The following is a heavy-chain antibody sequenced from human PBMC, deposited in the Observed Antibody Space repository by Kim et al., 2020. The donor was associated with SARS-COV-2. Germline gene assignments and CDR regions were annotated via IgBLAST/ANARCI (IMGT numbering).Heavy chain of an antibody. V-gene: IGHV3-33*01. D-gene: IGHD2-15*01. J-gene: IGHJ6*02. CDR2: IWYDGSRK. Sequence: GSLRLSCAASGLTFSNYGMHWVRQAPGKGLEWVAIIWYDGSRKKYADSVKGRFTISRDNSKSTLYLEMDSLRAEDTATYYCARSGGHYYSGPYYYNYYGLDVWGQGTTVTVSS. CDR3: ARSGGHYYSGPYYYNYYGLDV. CDR1: GLTFSNYG.